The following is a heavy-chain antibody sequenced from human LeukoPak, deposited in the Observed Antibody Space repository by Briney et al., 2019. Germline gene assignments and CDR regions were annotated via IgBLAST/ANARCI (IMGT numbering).Heavy chain of an antibody. CDR2: IYYSGST. Sequence: PSETLSHTCTVSGGSISSGGYYWSWIRQHPGKGLEWIGYIYYSGSTYYNPSLKSRVTISVDTSENQFSLKLSSVTAADTAVYYCARVHIAAAGSFDYWGQGTLVTVSS. J-gene: IGHJ4*02. CDR3: ARVHIAAAGSFDY. V-gene: IGHV4-31*03. CDR1: GGSISSGGYY. D-gene: IGHD6-13*01.